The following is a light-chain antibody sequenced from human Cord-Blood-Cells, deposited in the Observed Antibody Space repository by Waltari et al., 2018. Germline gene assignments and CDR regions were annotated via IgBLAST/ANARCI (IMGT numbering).Light chain of an antibody. CDR3: SSYTSSSTLV. CDR2: DVS. CDR1: SSDVGGYNY. J-gene: IGLJ3*02. Sequence: QSALTQPASVSGSPGQSITIPCPGTSSDVGGYNYVSWYQQQPGKAPKLMIYDVSKRPSGVSNRFSGSKSGNTASLTISGLQAEDEADYYCSSYTSSSTLVFGGGTKLTVL. V-gene: IGLV2-14*01.